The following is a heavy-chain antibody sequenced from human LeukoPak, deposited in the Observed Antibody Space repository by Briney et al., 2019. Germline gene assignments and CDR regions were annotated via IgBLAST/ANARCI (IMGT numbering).Heavy chain of an antibody. Sequence: SETLSLTCTVSGGSISSSSYYWGWIRQPPGKGLEWIGSIYYSGSTYYNPSLKSRVTISVDRSKNQFSLKLSSVTAADTAVYYCARGGSYYHWGQGTLVTVSS. CDR3: ARGGSYYH. V-gene: IGHV4-39*07. D-gene: IGHD1-26*01. CDR2: IYYSGST. J-gene: IGHJ5*02. CDR1: GGSISSSSYY.